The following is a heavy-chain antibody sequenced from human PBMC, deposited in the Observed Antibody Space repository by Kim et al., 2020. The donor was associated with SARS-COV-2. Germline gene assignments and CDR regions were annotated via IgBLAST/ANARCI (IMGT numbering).Heavy chain of an antibody. J-gene: IGHJ6*02. V-gene: IGHV1-3*04. Sequence: ASVKVSCKASGYTFTTYTIHWVRQAPGQRLEWMGWIITGKGNTKYSQKVQGRVTITRDTSASTAYMELSSLRSEDTAVYYCARSAAAMPPGMDVWGQGTTVTVSS. D-gene: IGHD2-2*01. CDR2: IITGKGNT. CDR1: GYTFTTYT. CDR3: ARSAAAMPPGMDV.